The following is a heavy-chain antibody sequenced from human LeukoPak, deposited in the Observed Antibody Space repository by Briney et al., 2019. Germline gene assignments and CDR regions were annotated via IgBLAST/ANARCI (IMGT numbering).Heavy chain of an antibody. CDR1: GGSISSGGYY. D-gene: IGHD2-15*01. CDR2: IYYSGST. Sequence: SETLSLTCTVSGGSISSGGYYWSWIRQHPGKGLEWIGYIYYSGSTYYNPSLKSRVTISVDTSKNQFSLKLSSVTAADTAVYYCARVGVHCSGGSCSPYYFDYWGQGTLVTVSS. V-gene: IGHV4-31*02. CDR3: ARVGVHCSGGSCSPYYFDY. J-gene: IGHJ4*02.